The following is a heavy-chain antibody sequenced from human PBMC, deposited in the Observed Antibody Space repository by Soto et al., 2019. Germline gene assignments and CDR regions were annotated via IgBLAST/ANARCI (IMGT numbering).Heavy chain of an antibody. CDR1: GGSITSSNW. D-gene: IGHD3-3*01. V-gene: IGHV4-4*02. Sequence: SETQSLTCAVSGGSITSSNWWSWVRKPPGKGMEWFGEIYHSGSTNYNRSLKSQVTISVDKSKNQFSLTLSSVTAADTAVYYCARMGFLEWSFPYGMDVWGQGTTVTGS. CDR3: ARMGFLEWSFPYGMDV. CDR2: IYHSGST. J-gene: IGHJ6*02.